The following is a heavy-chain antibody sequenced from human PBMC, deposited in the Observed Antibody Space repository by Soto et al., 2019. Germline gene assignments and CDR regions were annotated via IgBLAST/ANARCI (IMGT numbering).Heavy chain of an antibody. D-gene: IGHD6-19*01. V-gene: IGHV1-2*02. CDR2: INPNSGGT. CDR1: GYTFTGYY. Sequence: ASVKVSCKASGYTFTGYYMHWVRQAPGQGLEWMGWINPNSGGTNYAQKFQGRVTMTRDTSISTAYMELSRLRSDDTAVYYCARAAIAYSSGWYSSDWFDPWRQGTLVTVSS. J-gene: IGHJ5*02. CDR3: ARAAIAYSSGWYSSDWFDP.